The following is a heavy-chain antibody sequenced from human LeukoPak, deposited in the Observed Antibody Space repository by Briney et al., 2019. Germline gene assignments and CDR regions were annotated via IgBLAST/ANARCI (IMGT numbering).Heavy chain of an antibody. CDR1: GFTLRSYA. Sequence: GGSLRLSCSASGFTLRSYAMGWVRQAPGKGLEWVSAISDTGDKTYYADSVKGRFTISRDNSRNTLYLQMSRLKAEDAALFYCAKMTDSTPYSSGTFDSWGQGTLVTVSS. CDR2: ISDTGDKT. D-gene: IGHD3-10*01. CDR3: AKMTDSTPYSSGTFDS. J-gene: IGHJ4*02. V-gene: IGHV3-23*01.